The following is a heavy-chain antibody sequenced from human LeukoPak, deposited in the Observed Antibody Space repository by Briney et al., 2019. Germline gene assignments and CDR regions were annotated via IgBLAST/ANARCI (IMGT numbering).Heavy chain of an antibody. Sequence: SGTLSLTCAVSGGSISSSNWWGWVRQPPGKGLEWIGEIYHSGSTNYNPSLKSRVTISVDKSKNQFSLKLSSVTAADTVVYHCARGNKARSGYYYDYYYGMDVWGQGTTVTVSS. J-gene: IGHJ6*02. CDR1: GGSISSSNW. D-gene: IGHD3-3*01. CDR2: IYHSGST. V-gene: IGHV4-4*02. CDR3: ARGNKARSGYYYDYYYGMDV.